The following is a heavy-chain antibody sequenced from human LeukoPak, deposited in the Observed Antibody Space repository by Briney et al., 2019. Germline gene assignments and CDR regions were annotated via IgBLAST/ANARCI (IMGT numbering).Heavy chain of an antibody. CDR3: ARVMYSCSSTSCSNYYYYGMDV. CDR1: GYTFASYY. J-gene: IGHJ6*02. D-gene: IGHD2-2*01. CDR2: INPNSGGT. Sequence: APVKVSCKASGYTFASYYMHWVRQAPGQGLEWMGWINPNSGGTNYAQKFQGRVTMTRDTSISTAYMELSRLRSDDTAVYYCARVMYSCSSTSCSNYYYYGMDVWGQGTTVTVSS. V-gene: IGHV1-2*02.